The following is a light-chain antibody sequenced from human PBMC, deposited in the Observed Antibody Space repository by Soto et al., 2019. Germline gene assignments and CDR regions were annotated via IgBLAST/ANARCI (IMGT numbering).Light chain of an antibody. CDR1: QTISSY. CDR3: QQTYSTPYT. CDR2: AAS. Sequence: DIQMTQSPLTLSASVGDRVTITCRASQTISSYLNWYQQKPGKAPKILIYAASRLQSGVPSRFSGSGSGTDFTLTISSLQAEDFAAYYCQQTYSTPYTFGQGTKLEIK. V-gene: IGKV1-39*01. J-gene: IGKJ2*01.